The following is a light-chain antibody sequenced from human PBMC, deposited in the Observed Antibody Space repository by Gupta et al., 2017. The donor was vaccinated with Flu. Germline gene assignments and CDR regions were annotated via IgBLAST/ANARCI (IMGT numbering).Light chain of an antibody. CDR2: DVS. V-gene: IGLV2-14*03. CDR1: SSDVGNSDY. Sequence: QSALTQPASVSGSPGQSITISCTGPSSDVGNSDYVSWYQQDPGKAPKLLIYDVSNRPSGVSSRFSGSKSGNTASLTISGLQAEDETEYYCSSYTSTTTFYVFGTGTKVTVL. J-gene: IGLJ1*01. CDR3: SSYTSTTTFYV.